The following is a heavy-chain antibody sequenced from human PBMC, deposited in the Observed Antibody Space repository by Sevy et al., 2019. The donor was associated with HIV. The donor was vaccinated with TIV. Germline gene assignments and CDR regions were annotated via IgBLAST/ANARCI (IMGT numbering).Heavy chain of an antibody. CDR1: GVSVTTDTYY. D-gene: IGHD3-22*01. Sequence: ASETLSLTCAVSGVSVTTDTYYWSWIRQPPGKGLEWIGYVYLTGSTNYSPSFKSRVTISIDTSKNPSSLRLFSVAAADTGMYYCAREPYFFDKSGYYWDYWGQGIRVTVSS. J-gene: IGHJ4*02. CDR3: AREPYFFDKSGYYWDY. V-gene: IGHV4-61*01. CDR2: VYLTGST.